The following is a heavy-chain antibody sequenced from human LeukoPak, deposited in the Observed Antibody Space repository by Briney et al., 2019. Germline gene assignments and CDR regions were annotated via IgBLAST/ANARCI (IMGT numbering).Heavy chain of an antibody. V-gene: IGHV3-23*01. J-gene: IGHJ4*02. CDR1: GFTFSSYA. D-gene: IGHD4-23*01. Sequence: GGSLRLSCAASGFTFSSYAMSWVRQPPGKGLEWVSAISGSGGSTYYADSVKGRFTISRDNSKNTLYLQMNSLRAEDTAIYYCAKDYGGNVGYFDYWGQGTLVTVSS. CDR2: ISGSGGST. CDR3: AKDYGGNVGYFDY.